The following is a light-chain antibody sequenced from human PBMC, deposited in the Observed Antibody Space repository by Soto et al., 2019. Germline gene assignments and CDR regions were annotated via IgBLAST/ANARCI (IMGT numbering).Light chain of an antibody. V-gene: IGKV1-9*01. CDR1: QGISTY. J-gene: IGKJ5*01. Sequence: DIQLTQSPSFLSASVGDRVTITCRASQGISTYLAWYQQKPGKAPKLLIYAASTLQSGVPSRFSGSASGTEFTPPISRLQPEDFATYFCQQLKSYPIPFGQGTRLEIK. CDR3: QQLKSYPIP. CDR2: AAS.